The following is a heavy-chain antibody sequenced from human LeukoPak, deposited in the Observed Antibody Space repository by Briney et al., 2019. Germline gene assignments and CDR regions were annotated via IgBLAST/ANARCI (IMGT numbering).Heavy chain of an antibody. CDR3: AKGPQLYSGYHPDY. D-gene: IGHD5-12*01. V-gene: IGHV3-23*01. CDR2: IIGSDDKT. CDR1: GFTFSSSA. J-gene: IGHJ4*02. Sequence: SGGSLRLSCAASGFTFSSSAMTWVRQAPGKGLQWVSTIIGSDDKTYYADSVKGRFTISRDFSKNMVHLHMNSLRVEDTAIYYCAKGPQLYSGYHPDYWGQGTLVTVSS.